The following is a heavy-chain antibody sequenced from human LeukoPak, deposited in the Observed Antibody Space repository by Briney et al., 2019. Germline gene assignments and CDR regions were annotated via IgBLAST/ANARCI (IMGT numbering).Heavy chain of an antibody. D-gene: IGHD3-22*01. CDR3: AKATTYYYDSSGYRYYFDY. J-gene: IGHJ4*02. CDR1: GFTFDDYA. CDR2: ISWNSGSI. Sequence: PGGSLRLSCAASGFTFDDYAMHWVRLAPGKGLEWVSGISWNSGSIVYADSVKGRFTISRDNAKNSLYLQMSSLRAEDTALYYCAKATTYYYDSSGYRYYFDYWGQGTLVTVSS. V-gene: IGHV3-9*01.